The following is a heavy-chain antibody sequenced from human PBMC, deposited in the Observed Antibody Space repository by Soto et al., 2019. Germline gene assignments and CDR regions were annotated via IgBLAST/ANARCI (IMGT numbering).Heavy chain of an antibody. CDR2: IYYSGST. D-gene: IGHD2-15*01. V-gene: IGHV4-59*01. CDR3: AREGFGGGNSYGMDV. Sequence: QVQLQESGPGLVKPSETLSLTCTVSGGSISSYYWSWIRQPPGKGLEWIGYIYYSGSTNYNPSLKSRVTISVDTSKNQFSLKLSSVTAADTAVYYCAREGFGGGNSYGMDVWGQGTTVTVSS. CDR1: GGSISSYY. J-gene: IGHJ6*02.